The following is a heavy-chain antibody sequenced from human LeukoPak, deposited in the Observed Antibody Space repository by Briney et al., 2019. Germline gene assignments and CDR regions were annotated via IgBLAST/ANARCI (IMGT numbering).Heavy chain of an antibody. CDR3: ARDPSPYWTNHVCYPNYYFDY. J-gene: IGHJ4*02. CDR1: GYTFTGYY. D-gene: IGHD2-8*01. CDR2: INPTSGST. Sequence: ASVRVSCKASGYTFTGYYMHWVRQAPGQGLEWMAIINPTSGSTSYAQKFQGRVTMTRDMSTNTVYMELSKETAMYYCARDPSPYWTNHVCYPNYYFDYWGQGTLVTVSS. V-gene: IGHV1-46*01.